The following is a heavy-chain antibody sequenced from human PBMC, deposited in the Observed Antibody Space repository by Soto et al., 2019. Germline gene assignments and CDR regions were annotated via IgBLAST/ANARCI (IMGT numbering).Heavy chain of an antibody. J-gene: IGHJ4*02. D-gene: IGHD6-19*01. Sequence: EVQLLESGGSLKQPGGSLRLSCAASGFSFSSYAMSWVRQAPGKGLEWVSSISAGGDSTYYADSLKFRFTITRDNSENTLYLQMNGLRAADTAVYYCAKDHGYAGGWHPPYYFDSWGQGTLVTVSS. V-gene: IGHV3-23*01. CDR2: ISAGGDST. CDR3: AKDHGYAGGWHPPYYFDS. CDR1: GFSFSSYA.